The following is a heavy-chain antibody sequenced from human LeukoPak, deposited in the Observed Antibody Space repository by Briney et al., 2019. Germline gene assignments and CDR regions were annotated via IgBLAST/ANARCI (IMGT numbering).Heavy chain of an antibody. V-gene: IGHV4-4*07. CDR2: IYTSGST. D-gene: IGHD1-1*01. CDR1: GGSISSYY. J-gene: IGHJ5*02. CDR3: ARALGTGDQKNWFDP. Sequence: SETLSLTCTVSGGSISSYYWSWIRQPAGKGLEWIERIYTSGSTNYNPSLKSRVTMSVDTSKNQFSLKLSSVTAADTAVYYCARALGTGDQKNWFDPWGQGTLATVSS.